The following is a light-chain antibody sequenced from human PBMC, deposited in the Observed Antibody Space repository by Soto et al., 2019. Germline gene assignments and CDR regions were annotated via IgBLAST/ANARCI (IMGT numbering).Light chain of an antibody. CDR3: QQFT. CDR1: QGISNY. V-gene: IGKV1-9*01. CDR2: ETS. J-gene: IGKJ4*01. Sequence: DIQLTQSPSFLSASVGDRVTITCRASQGISNYLAWYQQKPGKDPKLLIYETSTLESGVPSRFSGSGSATEFTLTISSLQPEDFATYYCQQFTFGGGTKVEIK.